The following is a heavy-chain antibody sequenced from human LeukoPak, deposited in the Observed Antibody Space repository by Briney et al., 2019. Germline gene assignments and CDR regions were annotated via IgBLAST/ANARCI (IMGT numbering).Heavy chain of an antibody. CDR2: IIPILGIA. Sequence: SVKVSCKPSGGTFSSYTISWVRQAPGQRLECMRRIIPILGIANYTQKFQGRVTITADKSTSTAYMELSSLRSEDTAVYYCARFSSGTGVDVWGQGTTVTASS. D-gene: IGHD6-19*01. V-gene: IGHV1-69*02. CDR1: GGTFSSYT. CDR3: ARFSSGTGVDV. J-gene: IGHJ6*02.